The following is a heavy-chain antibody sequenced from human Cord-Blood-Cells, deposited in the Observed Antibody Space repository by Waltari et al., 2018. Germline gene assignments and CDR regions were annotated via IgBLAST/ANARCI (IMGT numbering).Heavy chain of an antibody. CDR1: GCSLSSHS. V-gene: IGHV4-59*11. Sequence: QVQLQASGPGLVKPSETLSLTCTVSGCSLSSHSWSWIRQPPGKGLEWIWYIYYSGSTNYNPSLKSRVTISVDTSKNQFSLKLSSVTAADTAVYYCARGLLNAFDIWGQGTMVTVSS. CDR3: ARGLLNAFDI. D-gene: IGHD1-26*01. J-gene: IGHJ3*02. CDR2: IYYSGST.